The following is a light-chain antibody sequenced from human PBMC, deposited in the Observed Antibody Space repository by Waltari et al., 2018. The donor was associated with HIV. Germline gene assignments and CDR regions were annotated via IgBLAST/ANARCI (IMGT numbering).Light chain of an antibody. V-gene: IGKV1-6*01. CDR2: AAS. CDR3: LQTYNYPWT. CDR1: QGIRRD. J-gene: IGKJ1*01. Sequence: AIQMTQSPSSLSASVGDSVTITCRTSQGIRRDLVWYQQREGKAPRLLIFAASSLQSGVPSRFSGSGSGTDFTLTISSLQAEDFATYFCLQTYNYPWTFGRGTKVE.